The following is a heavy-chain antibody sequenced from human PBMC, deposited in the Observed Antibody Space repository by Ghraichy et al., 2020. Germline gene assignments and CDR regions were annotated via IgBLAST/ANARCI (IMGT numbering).Heavy chain of an antibody. Sequence: SQTLSLTCAVYGGSFSGYYWSWIRQPPGKGLEWIGEINHSGSTNYNPSLKSRVTISVDTSKNQFSLKLSSVTAADTAVYYCARGQFVLSWFGKGGFDYWGQGTLFTVSS. V-gene: IGHV4-34*01. CDR1: GGSFSGYY. CDR2: INHSGST. CDR3: ARGQFVLSWFGKGGFDY. J-gene: IGHJ4*02. D-gene: IGHD3-10*01.